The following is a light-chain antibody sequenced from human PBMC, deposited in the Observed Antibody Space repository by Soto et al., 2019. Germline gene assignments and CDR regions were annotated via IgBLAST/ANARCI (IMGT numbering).Light chain of an antibody. J-gene: IGKJ1*01. CDR2: AAS. CDR1: QDISSY. CDR3: QQLNSYPWT. Sequence: SQLTQSPSSLSASVGDRVTITCRASQDISSYLAWYQHEPGKAPKLLIYAASTLQSGVPTRFSGSGSGTDFTLTISTLQPEDFATYYCQQLNSYPWTFGQGTKVEIK. V-gene: IGKV1-9*01.